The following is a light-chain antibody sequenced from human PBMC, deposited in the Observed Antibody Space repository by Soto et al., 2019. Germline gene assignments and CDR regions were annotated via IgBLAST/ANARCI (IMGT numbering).Light chain of an antibody. CDR1: RSVEGDNKY. CDR2: EVS. J-gene: IGLJ1*01. Sequence: SALAQPASLSWSPGQVISSVWTGGRSVEGDNKYVSWYQHQPGKAPKLLIYEVSNRPSRVSNRFSGSKSGNTASLTISGLQAEDEAQYYCSSFTGTYTFVFGAGTKVTV. CDR3: SSFTGTYTFV. V-gene: IGLV2-14*01.